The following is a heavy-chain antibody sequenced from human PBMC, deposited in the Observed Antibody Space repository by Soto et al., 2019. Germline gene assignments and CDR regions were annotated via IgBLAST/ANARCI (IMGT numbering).Heavy chain of an antibody. CDR1: GFTFSSYS. Sequence: EVQLVESGGGLVQPGGSLRLSCAASGFTFSSYSMNWVRQAPGKGLEWVSYISSSSSTIYYADSVKGRFTISRGNAKNSLELQMNSLRDEDTAVYYCARDGFEDYGDYVGDYWGQGTLVTVSS. D-gene: IGHD4-17*01. J-gene: IGHJ4*02. CDR3: ARDGFEDYGDYVGDY. CDR2: ISSSSSTI. V-gene: IGHV3-48*02.